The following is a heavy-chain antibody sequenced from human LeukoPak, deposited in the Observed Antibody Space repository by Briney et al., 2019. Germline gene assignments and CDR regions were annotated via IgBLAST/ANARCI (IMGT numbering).Heavy chain of an antibody. CDR1: GGSFSGYY. Sequence: SETLSLTCAVYGGSFSGYYWSWIRQPPGKGLEGIGEINHSGSTNYNPSLKSRVTISVDTSNNQFFLKLSSVTAADTAVYYCARAWPQYYYGSGTRWFDPWGQGTLVTVSS. CDR2: INHSGST. D-gene: IGHD3-10*01. V-gene: IGHV4-34*01. J-gene: IGHJ5*02. CDR3: ARAWPQYYYGSGTRWFDP.